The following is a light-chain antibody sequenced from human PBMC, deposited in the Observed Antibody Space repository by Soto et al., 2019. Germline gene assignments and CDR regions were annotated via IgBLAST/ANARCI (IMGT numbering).Light chain of an antibody. CDR1: QSVSNF. J-gene: IGKJ2*01. Sequence: EIVLTQSPATLSLSPGERATLSCRASQSVSNFLAWYQQKPGQAPRLLIYDASNRATGIPARFSGSGSGTDFTLTISSLGPGDFAVYYCQQSYSTPPTFGQGTTLEIK. V-gene: IGKV3-11*01. CDR3: QQSYSTPPT. CDR2: DAS.